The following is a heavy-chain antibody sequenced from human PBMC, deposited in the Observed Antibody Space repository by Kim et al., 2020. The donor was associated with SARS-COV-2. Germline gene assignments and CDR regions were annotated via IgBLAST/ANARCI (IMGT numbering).Heavy chain of an antibody. Sequence: SLKVSCKASGGTFSSYAISWVRQAPGQGLEWMGRISHMDGKTNYAQKFRGRVTIIADKSRSIAYMELSSLRSEDTAVYYCAGDGTQHLDDWGQGTLVTVSS. J-gene: IGHJ4*02. CDR3: AGDGTQHLDD. CDR1: GGTFSSYA. D-gene: IGHD6-13*01. CDR2: ISHMDGKT. V-gene: IGHV1-69*04.